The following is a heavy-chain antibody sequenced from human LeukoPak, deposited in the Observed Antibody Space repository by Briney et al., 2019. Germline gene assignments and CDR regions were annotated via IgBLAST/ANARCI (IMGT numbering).Heavy chain of an antibody. Sequence: GGSLRLSCAASGFTFSTYAMSWVRQAPGKGLEWVSAISGSGGSTNYADSVKGRFTISRDNSKNTLYLQLNSLRAEDTALYYCARDGLEPPPDWGQGTLVTVSS. J-gene: IGHJ4*02. CDR3: ARDGLEPPPD. CDR2: ISGSGGST. CDR1: GFTFSTYA. V-gene: IGHV3-23*01. D-gene: IGHD1-1*01.